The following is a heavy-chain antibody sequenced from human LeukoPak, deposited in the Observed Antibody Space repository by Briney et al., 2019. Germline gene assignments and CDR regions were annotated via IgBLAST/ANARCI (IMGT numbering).Heavy chain of an antibody. CDR2: ISSSSSYT. D-gene: IGHD3-3*02. V-gene: IGHV3-11*03. J-gene: IGHJ4*02. CDR1: GFTFSDYY. Sequence: PGGSLRLSCAASGFTFSDYYMTWIRQAPGKGLEWVSYISSSSSYTNYADSAKGRFTISRDNAKNSLYLQMNSLRAEDTAVYYCARGLSRLDYWGQGTLVTVSS. CDR3: ARGLSRLDY.